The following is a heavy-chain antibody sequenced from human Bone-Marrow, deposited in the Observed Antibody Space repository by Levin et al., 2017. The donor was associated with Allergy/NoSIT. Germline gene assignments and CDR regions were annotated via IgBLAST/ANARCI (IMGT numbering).Heavy chain of an antibody. Sequence: HAGGSLRLSCAASGFTFNTFAVGWVRQAPGKGLEWVSTIGSGISTHYADSVKGRFTISRDNSKNTLYLQMNSLRAEDTAVYYFVRLSGAVRQNYHFRSWGQGTLVTVSS. D-gene: IGHD6-6*01. CDR1: GFTFNTFA. CDR3: VRLSGAVRQNYHFRS. J-gene: IGHJ4*02. CDR2: IGSGIST. V-gene: IGHV3-23*01.